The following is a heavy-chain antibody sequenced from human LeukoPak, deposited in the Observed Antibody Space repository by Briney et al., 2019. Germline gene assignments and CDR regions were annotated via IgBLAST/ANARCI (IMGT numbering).Heavy chain of an antibody. Sequence: PGGSLRLSCAASGFTFGSYTMTWVRQAPGKGLEWVSAISGSGGSTYYADSVKGRFTISRDNSKNTLYLQMNSLRAEDTAVYYCAKGHIVVVVAATHQNDYWGQGTLVTVSS. D-gene: IGHD2-15*01. CDR3: AKGHIVVVVAATHQNDY. V-gene: IGHV3-23*01. CDR2: ISGSGGST. J-gene: IGHJ4*02. CDR1: GFTFGSYT.